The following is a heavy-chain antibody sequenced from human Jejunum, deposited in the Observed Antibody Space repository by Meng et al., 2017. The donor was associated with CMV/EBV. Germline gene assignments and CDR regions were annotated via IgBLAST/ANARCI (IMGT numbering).Heavy chain of an antibody. CDR2: VYKSGTT. J-gene: IGHJ4*02. CDR1: DASISSRSYY. D-gene: IGHD3-3*01. Sequence: DASISSRSYYWAWIRQPPGKGLEWIASVYKSGTTYNNPSLRSRVTISMDTSNNQFSLDLRSVTAADTAVYYCARVMALWSTYYFDYRGQGKMVTVSS. V-gene: IGHV4-39*07. CDR3: ARVMALWSTYYFDY.